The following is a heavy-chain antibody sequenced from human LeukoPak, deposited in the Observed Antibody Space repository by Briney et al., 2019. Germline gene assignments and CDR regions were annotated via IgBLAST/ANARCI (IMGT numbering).Heavy chain of an antibody. D-gene: IGHD4-17*01. CDR2: ISYDGSNK. CDR3: AREVDYGPAFDI. V-gene: IGHV3-30*04. Sequence: GGSLRLSCAASGFTFSSYAMHWVRQAPGKGLEWVAVISYDGSNKYYADSVKGRFTISRDNSKNTLYLQMNSLRAEDTAVYYCAREVDYGPAFDIWGQGTMVTVSS. CDR1: GFTFSSYA. J-gene: IGHJ3*02.